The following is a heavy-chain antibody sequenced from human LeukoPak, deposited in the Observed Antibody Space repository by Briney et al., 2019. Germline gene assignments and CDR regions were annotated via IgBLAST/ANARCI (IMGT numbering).Heavy chain of an antibody. V-gene: IGHV3-15*01. J-gene: IGHJ3*02. CDR3: TTSGATSDAFDI. Sequence: VGSLRLSCAASGFTFSNAWMSSVRQTPGKGLEWVGRIKSKTDGGTTDYAAPVKGRFTISRGESKNTLYLQMNSLKTEDTAVYYCTTSGATSDAFDIWGQGTMVTVSS. CDR1: GFTFSNAW. CDR2: IKSKTDGGTT. D-gene: IGHD1-26*01.